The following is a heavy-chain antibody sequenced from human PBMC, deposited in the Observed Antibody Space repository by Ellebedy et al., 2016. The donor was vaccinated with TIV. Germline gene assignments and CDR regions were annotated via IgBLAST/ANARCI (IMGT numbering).Heavy chain of an antibody. CDR3: ARGDSHGNYYEFADY. D-gene: IGHD3-22*01. CDR2: MNWNGGST. Sequence: GESLKIPCAASGFTFDDYGISGVRQPPGKGLEWVSGMNWNGGSTGYGDPVKGRFTISRDNAKNSLYLQLNSLRAEDTAVYYCARGDSHGNYYEFADYWGQGTLVTVSS. V-gene: IGHV3-20*04. CDR1: GFTFDDYG. J-gene: IGHJ4*02.